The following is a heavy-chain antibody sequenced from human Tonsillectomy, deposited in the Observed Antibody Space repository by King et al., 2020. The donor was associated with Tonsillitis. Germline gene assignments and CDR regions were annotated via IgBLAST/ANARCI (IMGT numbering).Heavy chain of an antibody. V-gene: IGHV4-39*07. D-gene: IGHD6-6*01. Sequence: QLQESGPGLVKPSETLSLTCSVSGGSISSSSYYWGWIRQPPGKGLEWIGSIYYSGNTYYNPSLKSRVTISVDTSENHFSLKLSSVTAADTAVYYCARRPRRGDWYFDLWGRGTLVTVSS. CDR1: GGSISSSSYY. J-gene: IGHJ2*01. CDR2: IYYSGNT. CDR3: ARRPRRGDWYFDL.